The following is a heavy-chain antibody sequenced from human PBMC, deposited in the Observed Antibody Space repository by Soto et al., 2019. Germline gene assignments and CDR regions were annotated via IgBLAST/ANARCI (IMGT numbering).Heavy chain of an antibody. CDR2: IVSGGST. D-gene: IGHD1-26*01. Sequence: EVQVVESGGDLIQPGGSLRLSCADSGFKVGSSYVTWVRQAPGKGLEWVSVIVSGGSTHYADSVTGRLNVSRDVSNNTVYLHISSLRSEDTAVYFCATDSPTVGIGYFDSWGLGTLVTVA. V-gene: IGHV3-53*01. CDR1: GFKVGSSY. CDR3: ATDSPTVGIGYFDS. J-gene: IGHJ4*02.